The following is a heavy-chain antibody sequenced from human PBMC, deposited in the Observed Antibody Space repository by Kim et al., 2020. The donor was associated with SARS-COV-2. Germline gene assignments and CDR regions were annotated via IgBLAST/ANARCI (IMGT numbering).Heavy chain of an antibody. V-gene: IGHV1-69*13. D-gene: IGHD6-13*01. CDR1: GGTFSSYA. CDR2: IIPIFGTA. Sequence: SVKVSCKASGGTFSSYAISWVRQAPGQGLEWMGGIIPIFGTANYAQKFQGRVTITADESTSTAYMELSSLRSEDTAVYYCARSPAGYSSSWASPPSYYFDYWGQGTLVTVSS. J-gene: IGHJ4*02. CDR3: ARSPAGYSSSWASPPSYYFDY.